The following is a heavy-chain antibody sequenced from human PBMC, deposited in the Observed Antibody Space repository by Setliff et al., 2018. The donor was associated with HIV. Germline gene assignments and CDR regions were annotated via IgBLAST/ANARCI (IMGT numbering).Heavy chain of an antibody. CDR2: IKQDGSEK. CDR1: GFTFSTYW. CDR3: ATDPAVVGGTCSLDS. J-gene: IGHJ4*02. Sequence: GGSLRLSCAASGFTFSTYWMSWVRQAPGKGLEWVANIKQDGSEKNYMDSVKGRFTISRDNAKNSLYLQMNSLRAEDTVVYYCATDPAVVGGTCSLDSWGQGTLVPVSS. D-gene: IGHD1-26*01. V-gene: IGHV3-7*01.